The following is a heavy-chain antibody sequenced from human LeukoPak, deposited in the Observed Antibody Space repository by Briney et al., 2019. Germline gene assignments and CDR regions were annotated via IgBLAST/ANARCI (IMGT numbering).Heavy chain of an antibody. J-gene: IGHJ4*02. CDR1: GGSISSGDYY. V-gene: IGHV4-30-4*01. CDR2: IYYSGST. CDR3: ARGSKSGKSGSLNFDY. D-gene: IGHD1-1*01. Sequence: SETLSLTCTVSGGSISSGDYYWSWIRQPPGKGLEWIGYIYYSGSTYYNPSLKSRVTISVDTSKNQFSLKLSSVTAADTAVYYCARGSKSGKSGSLNFDYWGQGTLVTVSS.